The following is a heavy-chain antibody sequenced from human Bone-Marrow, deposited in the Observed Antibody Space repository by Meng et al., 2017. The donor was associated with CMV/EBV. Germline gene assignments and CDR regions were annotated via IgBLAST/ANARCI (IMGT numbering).Heavy chain of an antibody. Sequence: GGSLRLSCAASGFTFSSYWISWVRQAPGKGLEWVANIKQDGSEKYYVDSVKGRFTISRDNAKNSLYLQMNSLRAEDTAVYYCARDQNGMDVWGQGTTVTVSS. CDR2: IKQDGSEK. V-gene: IGHV3-7*01. CDR1: GFTFSSYW. J-gene: IGHJ6*02. CDR3: ARDQNGMDV.